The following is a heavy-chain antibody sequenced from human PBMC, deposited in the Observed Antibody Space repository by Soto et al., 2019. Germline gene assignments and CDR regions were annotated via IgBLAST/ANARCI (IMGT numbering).Heavy chain of an antibody. D-gene: IGHD2-21*02. J-gene: IGHJ6*02. CDR1: GASISRYY. CDR2: LYNTGST. V-gene: IGHV4-59*01. Sequence: QVRLQESGPGLVKPSETLSLTCTVSGASISRYYWSWIRQSPGKGLEWIGYLYNTGSTIYNPSLKIRSTLTVDAWSNQFSLKMHSVTAADTAVYSCAGGLWGYCGVDCYPLAVWGQVTTVTVSS. CDR3: AGGLWGYCGVDCYPLAV.